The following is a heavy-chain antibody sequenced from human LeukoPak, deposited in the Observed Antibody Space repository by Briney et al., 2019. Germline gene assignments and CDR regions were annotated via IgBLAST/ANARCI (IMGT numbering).Heavy chain of an antibody. CDR3: ARDHYGGNKGFDY. V-gene: IGHV3-21*01. J-gene: IGHJ4*02. D-gene: IGHD4-23*01. CDR2: ISGSSSYI. Sequence: GSLRLSCAASGFTFNSYSLNWVRQAPGKGLEWISSISGSSSYIYYADSVKGRFTISRDNAKNSLYLQMNSLRAEDTAVYHCARDHYGGNKGFDYWGQGTLVTVSS. CDR1: GFTFNSYS.